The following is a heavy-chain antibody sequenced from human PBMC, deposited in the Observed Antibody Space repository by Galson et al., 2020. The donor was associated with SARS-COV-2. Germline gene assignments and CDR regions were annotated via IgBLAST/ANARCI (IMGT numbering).Heavy chain of an antibody. CDR3: ASFVYAD. V-gene: IGHV4-34*08. CDR2: VNHRGTT. J-gene: IGHJ4*02. D-gene: IGHD1-20*01. Sequence: SQASETLSLTCAVYGGTLSASYWSWIRQPPGKGLEWMGEVNHRGTTNYNPALKSRVSISVDRSKTQVSLNLKSVTAADTAVYYCASFVYADWGQGTPVTVSS. CDR1: GGTLSASY.